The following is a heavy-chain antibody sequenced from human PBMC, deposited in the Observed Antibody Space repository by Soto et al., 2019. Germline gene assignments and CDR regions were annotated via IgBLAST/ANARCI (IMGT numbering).Heavy chain of an antibody. V-gene: IGHV4-30-4*01. J-gene: IGHJ3*02. CDR3: ARGLGYCISTSCYQGAFGI. CDR1: GGSISSGDYY. D-gene: IGHD2-2*01. CDR2: IYYSGST. Sequence: SETLSLTCTVSGGSISSGDYYWSWIRQPPGKGLEWIGYIYYSGSTYYNPSLKSRVTISVDTSKNQFSLKLSSVTAADTAVYYCARGLGYCISTSCYQGAFGIWGQGTMVTVSS.